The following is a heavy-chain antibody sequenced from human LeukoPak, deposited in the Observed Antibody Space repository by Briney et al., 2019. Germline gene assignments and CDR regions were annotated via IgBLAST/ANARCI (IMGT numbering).Heavy chain of an antibody. Sequence: ASVKVSCKASGYTFTGYYMHWVRQAPGQGLEWMGWINPNSGGTNYAQKFQGRVTMTRDTSISTAYMELSRLRSDDTAVYYCARGSHSSSWYPYYIDYCDQGTLVTVSS. J-gene: IGHJ4*02. CDR3: ARGSHSSSWYPYYIDY. V-gene: IGHV1-2*02. CDR2: INPNSGGT. D-gene: IGHD6-13*01. CDR1: GYTFTGYY.